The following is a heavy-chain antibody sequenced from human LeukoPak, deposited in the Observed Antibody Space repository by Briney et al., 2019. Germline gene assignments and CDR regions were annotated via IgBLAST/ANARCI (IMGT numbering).Heavy chain of an antibody. Sequence: GGSLRLSCAASGFTFSDYYMSWIRQAPGKGLEWVSCISSSGSTIYYADSVKGRFTISSDNTKNSLYLQMNSLRAEDTAVYYCARLGRRSVVDYWGQGTLVTVSS. D-gene: IGHD2-15*01. J-gene: IGHJ4*02. V-gene: IGHV3-11*01. CDR1: GFTFSDYY. CDR3: ARLGRRSVVDY. CDR2: ISSSGSTI.